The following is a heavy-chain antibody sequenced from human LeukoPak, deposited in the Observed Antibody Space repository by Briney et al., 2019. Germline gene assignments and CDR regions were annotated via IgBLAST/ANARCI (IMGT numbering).Heavy chain of an antibody. D-gene: IGHD5-18*01. Sequence: RAGGSLRLSCVASGFTVSSNYMSWVRQAPGKGLEWVSYISSSNSYTNCADSVKGRFYADSVKGRFTISRDNAKNSLYLQMDSLRAGDTAVYYCARGSRGSSHGLAFDMWGQGTMVTVSS. J-gene: IGHJ3*02. CDR2: ISSSNSYT. CDR3: ARGSRGSSHGLAFDM. V-gene: IGHV3-11*05. CDR1: GFTVSSNY.